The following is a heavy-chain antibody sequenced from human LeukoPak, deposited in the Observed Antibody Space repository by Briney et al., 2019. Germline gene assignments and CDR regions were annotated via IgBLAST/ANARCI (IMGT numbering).Heavy chain of an antibody. CDR3: ARQDTAMVLYYYGMDV. J-gene: IGHJ6*02. V-gene: IGHV3-48*03. CDR1: GFTLSSYE. D-gene: IGHD5-18*01. CDR2: ISSSGSTI. Sequence: GGSLRLSCAASGFTLSSYEMNWVRQAPGKGLEWVSYISSSGSTIYYADSVKGRFTISRDNAKNSLYLQMNSLRAEDTAVYYCARQDTAMVLYYYGMDVWGQGTTVTVSS.